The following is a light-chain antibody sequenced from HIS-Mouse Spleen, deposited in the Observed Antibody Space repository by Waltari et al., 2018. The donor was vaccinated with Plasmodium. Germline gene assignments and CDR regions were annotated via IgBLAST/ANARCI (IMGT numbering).Light chain of an antibody. J-gene: IGLJ3*02. V-gene: IGLV3-10*01. Sequence: SYELTPPPSVSVSPGQTARITRSGDALPTKYAYWYQQKSGQAPVLVIFEDSKRPSGIPERFSGSSSGTMATLTISGAQVEDEADYYCYSTDSSGNHRVFGGGTKLTVL. CDR1: ALPTKY. CDR2: EDS. CDR3: YSTDSSGNHRV.